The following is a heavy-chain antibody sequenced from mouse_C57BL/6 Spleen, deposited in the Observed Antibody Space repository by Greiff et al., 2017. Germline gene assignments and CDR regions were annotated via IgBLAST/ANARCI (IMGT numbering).Heavy chain of an antibody. J-gene: IGHJ3*01. CDR2: IDPEDGDT. Sequence: VHVKQSGAELVRPGASVKLSCTASGFNIKDYYMHWVKQRPEQGLEWIGRIDPEDGDTEYAPKFQGKATMTADTSSNTAYLQLSSLTSEDTAVYYCTTSDGYYPFAYWGQGTLVTVSA. D-gene: IGHD2-3*01. V-gene: IGHV14-1*01. CDR1: GFNIKDYY. CDR3: TTSDGYYPFAY.